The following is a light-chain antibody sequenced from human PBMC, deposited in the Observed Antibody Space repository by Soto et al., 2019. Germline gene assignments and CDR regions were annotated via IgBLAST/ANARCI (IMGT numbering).Light chain of an antibody. V-gene: IGKV3-11*01. J-gene: IGKJ4*01. CDR3: QQRTNSPLT. CDR1: QSVSNS. CDR2: DAS. Sequence: EVVLTQSPATLSLSPGERATLSCRASQSVSNSLAWYQHKPGQAPRLLIYDASNRATGIPAKFSGSGSGTDFTLTIDGLDPEDFAVYYCQQRTNSPLTFGGGTKVEIK.